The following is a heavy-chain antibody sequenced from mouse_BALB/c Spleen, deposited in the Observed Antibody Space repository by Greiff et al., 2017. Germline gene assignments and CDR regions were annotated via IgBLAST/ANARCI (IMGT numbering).Heavy chain of an antibody. CDR3: APTATWYFDV. J-gene: IGHJ1*01. CDR2: ISYSGST. Sequence: VQLKESGPGLVKPSQSLSLTCTVTGYSITSDYAWNWIRQFPGNKLEWMGYISYSGSTSYNPSLKSRISITRDTSKNQFFLQLNSVTTEDTATYYCAPTATWYFDVWGAGTTVTVSS. V-gene: IGHV3-2*02. CDR1: GYSITSDYA. D-gene: IGHD1-2*01.